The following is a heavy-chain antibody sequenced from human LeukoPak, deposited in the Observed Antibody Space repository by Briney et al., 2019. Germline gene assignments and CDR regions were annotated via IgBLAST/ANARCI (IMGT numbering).Heavy chain of an antibody. V-gene: IGHV4-34*01. J-gene: IGHJ6*03. CDR3: ARSPAGEQWLVRNYYYYMDV. CDR1: GGSFSGYY. D-gene: IGHD6-19*01. Sequence: PSETLSLTCAVSGGSFSGYYWSWIRQPPGKGLEWIGEINHSGSTYYNPSLKSRVTISLDTSKNQFSLNVSSVTAADTSVYYCARSPAGEQWLVRNYYYYMDVWGKGTTVTVSS. CDR2: INHSGST.